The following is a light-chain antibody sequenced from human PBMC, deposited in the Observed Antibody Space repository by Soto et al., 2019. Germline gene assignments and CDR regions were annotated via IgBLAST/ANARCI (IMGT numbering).Light chain of an antibody. CDR2: AAY. CDR3: QQSYSTPPM. Sequence: DIRMTQSPSSLSTSVGDRVTITCRARQSISSYLDWCQQQPGKAPKLLIYAAYSLQSGVPSRFSGSGSGTDFTLTISSMQPEDFATYYCQQSYSTPPMFGQGTKVDIK. V-gene: IGKV1-39*01. J-gene: IGKJ1*01. CDR1: QSISSY.